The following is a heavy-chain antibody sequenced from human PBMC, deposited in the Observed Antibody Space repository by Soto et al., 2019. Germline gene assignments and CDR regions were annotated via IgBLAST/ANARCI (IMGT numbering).Heavy chain of an antibody. D-gene: IGHD6-19*01. J-gene: IGHJ4*02. V-gene: IGHV2-5*01. CDR2: IYWNDDK. Sequence: SGPTLVNPTQTLTLTCTFSGSSLSTSGLGVGWIRQPPGKALEWLALIYWNDDKRYSPSLKARLTITKDTSKNQVVLTMTNMDPVDTATYYCAHRPSGWYLFDYWGQGTLVTVSS. CDR1: GSSLSTSGLG. CDR3: AHRPSGWYLFDY.